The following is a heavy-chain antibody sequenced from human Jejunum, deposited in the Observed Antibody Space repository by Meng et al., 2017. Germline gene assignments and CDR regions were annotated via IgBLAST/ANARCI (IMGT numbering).Heavy chain of an antibody. CDR1: AFTISRYW. V-gene: IGHV3-7*01. Sequence: GGSLRLSCAASAFTISRYWMGWVRQAPGKGLEWVASIQADGGDKYYVDSVRGRFTVSRDNVQSSLFLQMNSLRADDTAVYFCARGPPSGYGTTWFDYWGQGTLVTVSS. D-gene: IGHD2-15*01. CDR3: ARGPPSGYGTTWFDY. J-gene: IGHJ5*01. CDR2: IQADGGDK.